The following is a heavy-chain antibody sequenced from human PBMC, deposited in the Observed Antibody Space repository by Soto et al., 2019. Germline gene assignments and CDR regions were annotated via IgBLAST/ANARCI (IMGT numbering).Heavy chain of an antibody. D-gene: IGHD3-3*01. V-gene: IGHV1-18*01. CDR1: GYTFTCYG. Sequence: GAPAKASCKASGYTFTCYGLCWARQSPEQGLEWMGWISAYNGNTNYAQKLQGRVTMTTDTSTSTAYMELRSLRSDDTAVYYCARDQGRDFWSGFGPPFYYYYMDVWGKGTTVTVSS. CDR2: ISAYNGNT. J-gene: IGHJ6*03. CDR3: ARDQGRDFWSGFGPPFYYYYMDV.